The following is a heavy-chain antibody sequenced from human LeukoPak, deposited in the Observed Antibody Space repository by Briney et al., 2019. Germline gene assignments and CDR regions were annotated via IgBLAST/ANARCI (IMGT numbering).Heavy chain of an antibody. Sequence: ASVKVSCKASGYTFTSYGISWVRQAPGQGLEWMGITNPSGGSTSYAQKFQGRVTMTRDTSTSTVYMELSSLRSEDTAVYYCARSWPVVAAVWYLDYWGQGTLVTVSS. D-gene: IGHD2-15*01. CDR2: TNPSGGST. V-gene: IGHV1-46*01. J-gene: IGHJ4*02. CDR1: GYTFTSYG. CDR3: ARSWPVVAAVWYLDY.